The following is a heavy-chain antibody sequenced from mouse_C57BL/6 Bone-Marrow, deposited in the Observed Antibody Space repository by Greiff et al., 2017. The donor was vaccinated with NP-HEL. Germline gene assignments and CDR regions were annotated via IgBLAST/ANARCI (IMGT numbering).Heavy chain of an antibody. CDR2: IRNKANGYTT. CDR3: ARSLITTVVANFDY. D-gene: IGHD1-1*01. J-gene: IGHJ2*01. V-gene: IGHV7-3*01. CDR1: GFTFTDYY. Sequence: EVNVVESGGGLVQPGGSLSLSCAASGFTFTDYYMSWVRQPPGKALEWLGFIRNKANGYTTEYSASVKGRFTISRDNSQSILYLQMNALRAEDSATYYCARSLITTVVANFDYWGQGTTLTVSS.